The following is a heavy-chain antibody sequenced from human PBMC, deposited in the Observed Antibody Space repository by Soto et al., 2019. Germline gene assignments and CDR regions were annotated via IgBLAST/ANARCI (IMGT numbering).Heavy chain of an antibody. CDR3: ARGPSFDILTGPDYYGMDV. J-gene: IGHJ6*02. CDR2: INHSGST. Sequence: SETLSPTCAVYGGSFSGYYWSGIRQPPGKGLERIGEINHSGSTNYNPSLKSRVTISVDTSKNQFSLKLSSVTAADTAVYYCARGPSFDILTGPDYYGMDVWGQGTTVTVSS. D-gene: IGHD3-9*01. V-gene: IGHV4-34*01. CDR1: GGSFSGYY.